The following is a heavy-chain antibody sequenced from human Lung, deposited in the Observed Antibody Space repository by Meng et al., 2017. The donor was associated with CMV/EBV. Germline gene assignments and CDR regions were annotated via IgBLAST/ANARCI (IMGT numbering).Heavy chain of an antibody. V-gene: IGHV3-7*01. Sequence: GESLKISCAASGFTFSSYWMSWVHQAPGKGLEWVANIKQDGSEKYYVDSVKGRFTISRDNAKNSLYLQMNSLRAEDTAVYYCARGYYYDSKVEHYWGQGTLVTVSS. D-gene: IGHD3-22*01. CDR1: GFTFSSYW. CDR2: IKQDGSEK. CDR3: ARGYYYDSKVEHY. J-gene: IGHJ4*02.